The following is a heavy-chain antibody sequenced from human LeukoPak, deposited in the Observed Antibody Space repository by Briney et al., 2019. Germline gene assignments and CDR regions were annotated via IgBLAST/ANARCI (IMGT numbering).Heavy chain of an antibody. CDR3: ATLRNTYDFWSGCTY. V-gene: IGHV1-24*01. CDR1: GYTLTELS. CDR2: FDPEDGET. D-gene: IGHD3-3*01. Sequence: ASVKVSCKDSGYTLTELSMHRVRQAPGKGPEWMGGFDPEDGETIYAQKFQGRVTMTEDTSTDTAYMELSSLRSEDTAVYYCATLRNTYDFWSGCTYWVQGTLVTVSS. J-gene: IGHJ4*02.